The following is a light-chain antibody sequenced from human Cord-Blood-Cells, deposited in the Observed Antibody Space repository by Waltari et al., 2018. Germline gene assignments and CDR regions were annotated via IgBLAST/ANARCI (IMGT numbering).Light chain of an antibody. V-gene: IGLV2-14*03. J-gene: IGLJ3*02. CDR1: SSDVGGYNY. CDR2: AVS. CDR3: SSYTSISTLV. Sequence: QSALTQPASVSGSPGQSITISCTGTSSDVGGYNYVSWYQQHPGKAPKRMIYAVSNRPAGVSNRFSGAKSGNTDTLTISGLQAEDEADYYCSSYTSISTLVFGGGTKLTVL.